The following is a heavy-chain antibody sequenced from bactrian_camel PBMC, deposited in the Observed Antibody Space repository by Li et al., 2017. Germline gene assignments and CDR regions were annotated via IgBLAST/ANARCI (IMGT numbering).Heavy chain of an antibody. CDR1: GYTYSYNC. J-gene: IGHJ4*01. CDR2: IAPATGTT. CDR3: AYDPRCISPTGGVRSVRLSITT. Sequence: HVQLVESGGGSVQTGGSLRLSCGNSGYTYSYNCMGWFRQIPGKEREGIAAIAPATGTTFYSDSVKDRFSISHDNAKKTLTLQMNNLKPEDTAMYSCAYDPRCISPTGGVRSVRLSITTGARAPRSPSP. V-gene: IGHV3S1*01. D-gene: IGHD7*01.